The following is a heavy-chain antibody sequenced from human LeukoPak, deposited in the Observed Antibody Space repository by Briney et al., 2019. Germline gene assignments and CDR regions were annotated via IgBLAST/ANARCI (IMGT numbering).Heavy chain of an antibody. J-gene: IGHJ4*02. Sequence: PSETLSLTCAVYGGSFSGYYWSWIRQPPGKGLDWIGEIIHSGGTNYNPSLKSRVTISVDTSKNQFSLNLNSINAADTAVYYCARGPGGSYYFDHWGQGTLVTVSS. CDR1: GGSFSGYY. CDR3: ARGPGGSYYFDH. CDR2: IIHSGGT. D-gene: IGHD1-26*01. V-gene: IGHV4-34*01.